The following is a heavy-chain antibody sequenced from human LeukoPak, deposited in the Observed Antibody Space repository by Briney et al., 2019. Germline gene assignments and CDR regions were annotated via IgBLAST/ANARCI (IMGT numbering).Heavy chain of an antibody. CDR1: GFTFSSFE. V-gene: IGHV3-48*03. Sequence: GGSLRLSCAASGFTFSSFEMNWVRQAPGKGLEWVSYISSSGSIMYYADSVKGRFTISRDSAKNSLYLQMNSLRAEDTAVYYCAREGVRGQAYYFDYGGQGTLVTVSS. J-gene: IGHJ4*02. D-gene: IGHD3-10*01. CDR2: ISSSGSIM. CDR3: AREGVRGQAYYFDY.